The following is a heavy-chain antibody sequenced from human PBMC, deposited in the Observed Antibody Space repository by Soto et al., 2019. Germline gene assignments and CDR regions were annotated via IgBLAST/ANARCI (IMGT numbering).Heavy chain of an antibody. V-gene: IGHV3-23*01. CDR2: ISGSGGST. CDR3: AKFQLENYYYYYGMDV. CDR1: GFTFSSYA. D-gene: IGHD3-3*02. Sequence: EVQLLESGGGLVQPGGSLRLSCAASGFTFSSYAMSWVRQAPGKGLEWVSAISGSGGSTYYADSVKGRFTISRDNSKNTLYLQMNSLRAEDTAVYYCAKFQLENYYYYYGMDVWGQGTTVTVSS. J-gene: IGHJ6*02.